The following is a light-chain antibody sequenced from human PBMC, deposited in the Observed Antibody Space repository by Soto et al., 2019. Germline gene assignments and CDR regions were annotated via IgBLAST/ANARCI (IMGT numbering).Light chain of an antibody. CDR2: NSS. CDR3: QHYRDLPQT. Sequence: EIVLTQSPGTLSLSPGERATLSCRASQSVRSNYLACYQQKPGQAPRLLPYNSSTRDTGIPHRFRGSGSGTDFTLTISRLEPEDVALYYCQHYRDLPQTFGQGTQVAIK. CDR1: QSVRSNY. J-gene: IGKJ1*01. V-gene: IGKV3-20*01.